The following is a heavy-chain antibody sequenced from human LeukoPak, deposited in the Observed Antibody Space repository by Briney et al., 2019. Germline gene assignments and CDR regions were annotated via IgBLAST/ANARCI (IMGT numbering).Heavy chain of an antibody. J-gene: IGHJ3*02. CDR2: ISDSSSYI. V-gene: IGHV3-21*01. D-gene: IGHD6-13*01. CDR3: ARDGTRGPHNDAFDI. CDR1: GFTLSSYS. Sequence: GGPLRLSCAASGFTLSSYSINGLPDAPGKGLEWCSSISDSSSYIYYAASVKGRLTISRDNAKNSPYLKMNRLRAEDTVVYYCARDGTRGPHNDAFDIWGQGTMVTVS.